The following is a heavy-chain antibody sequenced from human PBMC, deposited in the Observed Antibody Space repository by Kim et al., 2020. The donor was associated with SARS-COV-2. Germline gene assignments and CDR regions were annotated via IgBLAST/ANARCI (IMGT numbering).Heavy chain of an antibody. CDR1: GFTFNRYW. J-gene: IGHJ4*02. Sequence: GGSLRLSCAASGFTFNRYWMSWIRQTPGKGLERVANIKEDGSEEYYVDSVKGRFSISRDNAKNSLFLQMDRLRAEDTAIYYCARVIVMVPGSSDHFDYWGRGPWPPSP. V-gene: IGHV3-7*01. CDR3: ARVIVMVPGSSDHFDY. CDR2: IKEDGSEE. D-gene: IGHD2-2*01.